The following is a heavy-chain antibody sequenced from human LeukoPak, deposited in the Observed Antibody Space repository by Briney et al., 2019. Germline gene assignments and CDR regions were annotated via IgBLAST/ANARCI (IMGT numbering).Heavy chain of an antibody. J-gene: IGHJ4*02. CDR2: IYSCGST. CDR3: ARGRTTLITFRRVSLDY. Sequence: GGSLRLSCAASGFTVSSYYVSWVRQAPGKGLEWVSVIYSCGSTYYADSVKGRFTISRDNSKNTLYLQMNSLRVEDTAVYYCARGRTTLITFRRVSLDYWGQGTLVTVSS. D-gene: IGHD3-16*01. CDR1: GFTVSSYY. V-gene: IGHV3-53*01.